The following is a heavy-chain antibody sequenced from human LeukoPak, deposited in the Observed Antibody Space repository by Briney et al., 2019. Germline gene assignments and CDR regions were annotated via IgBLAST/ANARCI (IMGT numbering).Heavy chain of an antibody. CDR2: IYTSGST. J-gene: IGHJ6*02. Sequence: SETLSLTCTVSGGSISSYYWSWIRQPPGKGLEWIGRIYTSGSTNYNPSLKSRVTMSVDTSKNQFSLKLSSVTAADTAVYYCARDRLCGGDCYSRGYGMDVWGQGTTVTVSS. V-gene: IGHV4-4*07. CDR1: GGSISSYY. D-gene: IGHD2-21*02. CDR3: ARDRLCGGDCYSRGYGMDV.